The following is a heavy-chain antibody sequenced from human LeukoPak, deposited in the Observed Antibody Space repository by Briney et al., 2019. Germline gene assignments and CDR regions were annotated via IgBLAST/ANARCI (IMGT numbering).Heavy chain of an antibody. D-gene: IGHD1-1*01. CDR3: ARQRGGQFDY. CDR2: IRYDGSNK. J-gene: IGHJ4*02. CDR1: GSTFSSYG. Sequence: GGSLRLSCAASGSTFSSYGMHWVRQAPGKGLEWVAFIRYDGSNKYYADSVKGRFTISRDNSKNTLYLQMNSLRAEDTALYHCARQRGGQFDYWGQGTLVTVSS. V-gene: IGHV3-30*02.